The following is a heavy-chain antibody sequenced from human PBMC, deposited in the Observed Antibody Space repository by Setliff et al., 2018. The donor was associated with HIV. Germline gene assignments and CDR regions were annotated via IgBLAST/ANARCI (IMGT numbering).Heavy chain of an antibody. Sequence: TSETLSLTCTVSGDSVSSRSYYWSWIRQPPGKGLEWIGYIYYSGSTNYNPSLKSRVTISVDTSKNHFSLKLRSVTAADTAIYYCTRRGADSYYPRPLDVWGKGTTVTVSS. V-gene: IGHV4-61*03. CDR1: GDSVSSRSYY. CDR3: TRRGADSYYPRPLDV. CDR2: IYYSGST. D-gene: IGHD3-10*01. J-gene: IGHJ6*04.